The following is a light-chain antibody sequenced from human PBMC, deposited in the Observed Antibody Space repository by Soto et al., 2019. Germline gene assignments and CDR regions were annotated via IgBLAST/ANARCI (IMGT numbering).Light chain of an antibody. CDR2: EVS. J-gene: IGLJ3*02. V-gene: IGLV2-8*01. Sequence: QSALTQPPSASGSPGQSVTISCSGTSSDVGAYPFVSWYQHHPARPPKLIIYEVSMRPSGVPARFSGSKSGNTASLTVSGLQVEDEVDYYCSSFAGNDNLVFGGGTKLTVL. CDR3: SSFAGNDNLV. CDR1: SSDVGAYPF.